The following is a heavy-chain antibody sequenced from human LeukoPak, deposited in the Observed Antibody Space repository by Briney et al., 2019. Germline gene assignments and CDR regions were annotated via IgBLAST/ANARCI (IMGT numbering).Heavy chain of an antibody. J-gene: IGHJ4*02. CDR2: ISYDGSNK. CDR1: GFTFSSYG. CDR3: AKSRSGYSYGFDY. D-gene: IGHD5-18*01. Sequence: GGSLRLSCAASGFTFSSYGMHWVRRAPGKGLEWVAVISYDGSNKYYADSVKGRFTISRDNSKNTLYLQMNSLRAEDTAVYYCAKSRSGYSYGFDYWGQGTLVTVSS. V-gene: IGHV3-30*18.